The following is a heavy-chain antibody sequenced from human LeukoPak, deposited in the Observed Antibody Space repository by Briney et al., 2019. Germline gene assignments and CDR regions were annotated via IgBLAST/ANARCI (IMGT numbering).Heavy chain of an antibody. CDR3: AKDTSSGWYGDYFDY. CDR2: ISDDGSSK. CDR1: GFTFSTYG. V-gene: IGHV3-30*18. J-gene: IGHJ4*02. Sequence: PGGSLGLSCAASGFTFSTYGMHWVRQAPGKGLEWVAVISDDGSSKYYADSVKGRFTISRDNSKNTLYLQMNSLRAEDTAVYYCAKDTSSGWYGDYFDYWGQGILVTVSS. D-gene: IGHD6-19*01.